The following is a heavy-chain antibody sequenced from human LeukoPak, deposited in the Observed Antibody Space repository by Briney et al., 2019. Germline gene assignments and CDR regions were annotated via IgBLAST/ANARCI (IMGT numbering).Heavy chain of an antibody. CDR1: GYTFTSYG. J-gene: IGHJ4*02. CDR2: ISAYNGNT. V-gene: IGHV1-18*01. Sequence: GASVKVSCKASGYTFTSYGISWVRQAPGQGLEWMGWISAYNGNTNYAQKLQGRVTMTTDTSTSTAYMELRSLRSEDTAVYYCATITTTVTTWDIYFDYWGQGTLVTVSS. D-gene: IGHD4-17*01. CDR3: ATITTTVTTWDIYFDY.